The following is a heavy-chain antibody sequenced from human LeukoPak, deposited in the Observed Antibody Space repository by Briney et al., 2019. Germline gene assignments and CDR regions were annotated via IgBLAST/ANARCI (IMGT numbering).Heavy chain of an antibody. CDR1: GGSISSSSYY. CDR2: IYYSGST. CDR3: ARLQPDIVVVPAADPYYFDY. Sequence: PSETLSLTCTVSGGSISSSSYYWGWIRQPPGKGLEWIGSIYYSGSTYYNPSLKSRVTISVDTSKNQFSLKLSSVTAADAAVYYCARLQPDIVVVPAADPYYFDYWGQGTLVTVSS. J-gene: IGHJ4*02. D-gene: IGHD2-2*01. V-gene: IGHV4-39*01.